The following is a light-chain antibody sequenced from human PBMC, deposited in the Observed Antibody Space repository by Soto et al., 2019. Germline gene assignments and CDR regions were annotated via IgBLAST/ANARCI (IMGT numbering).Light chain of an antibody. Sequence: QTVVTQEPSFSVSPGGTVTLTCGLTSGSVSTTYYPSWYQQTPGQAPRTLIYSTNNRSSGVPDRYSGSILGNKAALTIPGAEADDESDYHCMLYMGGGLVVFGGGTQLTV. V-gene: IGLV8-61*01. CDR3: MLYMGGGLVV. CDR2: STN. CDR1: SGSVSTTYY. J-gene: IGLJ2*01.